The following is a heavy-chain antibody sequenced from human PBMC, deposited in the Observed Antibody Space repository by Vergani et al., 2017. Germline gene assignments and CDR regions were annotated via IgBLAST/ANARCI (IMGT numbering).Heavy chain of an antibody. CDR2: ISGSGGST. Sequence: EVQLLESGGGLVQPGGSLRLSCAASGFTFSSYAMSWVRQAPGKGLEWVSAISGSGGSTYYADSVKGRFTISRDNSKNTLYLQMNSLRAEDTAVYYCASLRGDSGSYSTFDYWGQGTLVTVSS. V-gene: IGHV3-23*01. CDR3: ASLRGDSGSYSTFDY. CDR1: GFTFSSYA. J-gene: IGHJ4*02. D-gene: IGHD1-26*01.